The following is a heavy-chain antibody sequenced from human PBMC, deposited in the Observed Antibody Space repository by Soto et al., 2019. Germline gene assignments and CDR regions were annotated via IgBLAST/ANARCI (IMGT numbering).Heavy chain of an antibody. V-gene: IGHV4-30-4*01. D-gene: IGHD3-3*01. CDR3: ARAPVGLDTISYFDY. Sequence: QVQLQESGPGLVKPSETLSLPCTVSGDSVSSVGFHWAWLRRPPGKGLEWIGYIYNGGSTYYRPSLESPMHLSLHATRNHYSLRLTSVTAADTAVYFCARAPVGLDTISYFDYWGQGKLVTVSS. J-gene: IGHJ4*02. CDR2: IYNGGST. CDR1: GDSVSSVGFH.